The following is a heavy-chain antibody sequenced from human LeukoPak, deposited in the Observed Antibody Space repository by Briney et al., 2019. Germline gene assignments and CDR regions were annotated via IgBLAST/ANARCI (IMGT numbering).Heavy chain of an antibody. V-gene: IGHV1-2*02. Sequence: GASVKVSCKASGYTFTGYYVHWVRQAPGQGLEWMGWINPNSGGTNYAQKFQSRVTMTRDTSISTAYMELSRLRSDDTAVYYCANDLNRGYSMFYFDYWGQGTLVTVSS. D-gene: IGHD5-18*01. J-gene: IGHJ4*02. CDR1: GYTFTGYY. CDR2: INPNSGGT. CDR3: ANDLNRGYSMFYFDY.